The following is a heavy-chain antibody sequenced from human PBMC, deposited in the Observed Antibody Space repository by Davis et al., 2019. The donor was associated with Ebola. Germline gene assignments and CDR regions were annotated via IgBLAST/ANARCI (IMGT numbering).Heavy chain of an antibody. V-gene: IGHV3-30-3*01. D-gene: IGHD1-26*01. J-gene: IGHJ5*02. CDR2: ISYDGSNK. Sequence: PGGSLRLSCAASGFTFSSYAMHWVRQAPGKGLEWVAVISYDGSNKYYADSVKGRFTISRDNSKNTLYLQMNSLRAEDTAVYYCARGPRGGYNWFDPWGQGTLVTVSS. CDR1: GFTFSSYA. CDR3: ARGPRGGYNWFDP.